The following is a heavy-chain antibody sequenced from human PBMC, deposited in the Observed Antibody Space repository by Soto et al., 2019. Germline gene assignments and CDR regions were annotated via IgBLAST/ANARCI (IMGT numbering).Heavy chain of an antibody. Sequence: QVQLVESGGGLVRPGESLRLSCTASGFALVDYMSWIRQAPGRGLEWVSYIDGSGTATYYTDSVKGRFTVSRDHAENSLYLKMDSLPAADTAVYYCARAYRNKGFDHWGLGTLVTVSS. CDR2: IDGSGTAT. D-gene: IGHD4-4*01. V-gene: IGHV3-11*01. CDR3: ARAYRNKGFDH. J-gene: IGHJ4*02. CDR1: GFALVDY.